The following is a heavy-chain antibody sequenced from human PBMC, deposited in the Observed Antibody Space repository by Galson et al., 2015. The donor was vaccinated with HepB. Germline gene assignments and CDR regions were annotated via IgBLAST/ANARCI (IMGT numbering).Heavy chain of an antibody. D-gene: IGHD6-13*01. V-gene: IGHV4-39*01. J-gene: IGHJ4*02. CDR2: IYYTGNT. CDR1: GVSISSSGYY. CDR3: ARLSPRWAFDY. Sequence: SETLSLTCTVSGVSISSSGYYWGWIRQPPGKGLEWIGNIYYTGNTYYNPSLRSRVTISVDSSKNQFSLKLSSVTAADTAVYYCARLSPRWAFDYWGQGALVTVSS.